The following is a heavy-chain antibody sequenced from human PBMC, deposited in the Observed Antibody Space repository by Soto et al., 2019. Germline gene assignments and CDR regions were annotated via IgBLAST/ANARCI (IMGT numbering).Heavy chain of an antibody. CDR3: AHRRGFYGDYGDYYYGMDV. D-gene: IGHD4-17*01. J-gene: IGHJ6*02. CDR2: IYWNDDK. Sequence: QITLKESGPTLVKPTQPLTLTCTFSGFSLSTSGVGVGWIRQPPGKAMEWLALIYWNDDKRYSPSLKSRLTITKDTSKNQVVLTMTNMDPVDTATYYCAHRRGFYGDYGDYYYGMDVWGQGTTVTVSS. CDR1: GFSLSTSGVG. V-gene: IGHV2-5*01.